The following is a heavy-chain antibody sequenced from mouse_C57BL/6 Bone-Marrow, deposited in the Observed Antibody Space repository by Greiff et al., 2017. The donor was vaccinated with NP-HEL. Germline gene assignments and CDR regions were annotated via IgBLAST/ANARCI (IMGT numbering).Heavy chain of an antibody. CDR3: ARGGYYFLYFDY. CDR1: GYTFTDYY. J-gene: IGHJ2*01. Sequence: QVQLKQSGAELVRPGASVKLSCKASGYTFTDYYINWVKQRPGQGLEWIARIYPGSGNTYYNEKFKGKATLTAEKSSSTAYMQLSSLTSEDSAVYFCARGGYYFLYFDYWGQGTTLTVSS. V-gene: IGHV1-76*01. CDR2: IYPGSGNT. D-gene: IGHD2-3*01.